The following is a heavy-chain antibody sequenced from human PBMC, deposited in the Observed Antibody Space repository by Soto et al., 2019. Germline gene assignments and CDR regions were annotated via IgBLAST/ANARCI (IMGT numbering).Heavy chain of an antibody. CDR1: GFSFSDYW. V-gene: IGHV3-7*03. J-gene: IGHJ4*02. CDR3: VKDGGYCSSATCYSPRNHYFDS. CDR2: IKFDGSVK. Sequence: QPGGSLSLSCVASGFSFSDYWMSWVRQAPGKGPEWVANIKFDGSVKQYVDSVRGRFSISRDNFRNSLFLQMNSLRAGDTAIYYCVKDGGYCSSATCYSPRNHYFDSWGQGTLVTVSS. D-gene: IGHD2-2*01.